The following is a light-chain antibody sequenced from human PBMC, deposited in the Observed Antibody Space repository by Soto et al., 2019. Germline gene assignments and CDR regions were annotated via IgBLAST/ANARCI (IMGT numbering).Light chain of an antibody. Sequence: DIQMTQSPSTLSGSVGDRFTITWRASQTISSWLAWYQQKPGKAPKLLIYKASTLKSGVPSRFSGSGSGTEFTLTISSLQPDDFATYYCQHYNSYSEAFGQGTRWIS. CDR1: QTISSW. CDR3: QHYNSYSEA. J-gene: IGKJ1*01. CDR2: KAS. V-gene: IGKV1-5*03.